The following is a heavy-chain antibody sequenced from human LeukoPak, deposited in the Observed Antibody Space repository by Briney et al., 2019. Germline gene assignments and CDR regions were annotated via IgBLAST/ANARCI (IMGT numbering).Heavy chain of an antibody. CDR2: IYSTGST. Sequence: SSEILSLTCSVSGVSVNNYYWNWIRQPAGKGLEWIGRIYSTGSTDYNPSLKSRVTMSVDTSQNQFSLNMSSVTAADTAVYYCARRVAGPNDAFDVWGQGTMVTVSS. J-gene: IGHJ3*01. CDR1: GVSVNNYY. CDR3: ARRVAGPNDAFDV. D-gene: IGHD6-19*01. V-gene: IGHV4-4*07.